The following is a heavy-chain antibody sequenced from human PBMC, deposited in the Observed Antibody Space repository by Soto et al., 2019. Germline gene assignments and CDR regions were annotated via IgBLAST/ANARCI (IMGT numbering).Heavy chain of an antibody. D-gene: IGHD4-17*01. J-gene: IGHJ6*02. CDR2: IYYSGST. CDR3: ARVGTVTGDYYYGMDV. Sequence: LSLTCTVSGGSISSGGYYWSWIRQHPGKGLEWIGYIYYSGSTYYNPSLKSRVTISVDTSKNQFSPKLSSVTAADTAVYYCARVGTVTGDYYYGMDVWGQGTTVTVSS. CDR1: GGSISSGGYY. V-gene: IGHV4-31*03.